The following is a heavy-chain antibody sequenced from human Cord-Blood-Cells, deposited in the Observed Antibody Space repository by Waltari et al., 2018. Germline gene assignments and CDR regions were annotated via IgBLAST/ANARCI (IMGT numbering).Heavy chain of an antibody. CDR3: AREGGGATFDY. D-gene: IGHD1-26*01. V-gene: IGHV3-30-3*01. J-gene: IGHJ4*02. Sequence: QVQLVESGGGVVQPGRSLRLPCAASGFTFSSYAMHWLRQARGKGLEWVAVISYDGSNKYYADSVKGRFTISRDNSKNTLYLQMNSLRAEDTAVYYCAREGGGATFDYWGQGTLVTVSS. CDR2: ISYDGSNK. CDR1: GFTFSSYA.